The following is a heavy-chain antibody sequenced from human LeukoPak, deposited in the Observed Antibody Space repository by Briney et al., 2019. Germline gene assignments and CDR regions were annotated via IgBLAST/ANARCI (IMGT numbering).Heavy chain of an antibody. CDR3: ARGSTVTTVDFDY. J-gene: IGHJ4*02. CDR2: IYYSGST. D-gene: IGHD4-17*01. V-gene: IGHV4-61*01. Sequence: PSETLSLTCTVSGGSVSSGSYYWSWIRQPPGKGLEWTGYIYYSGSTNYNPSLKSRVTISVDTSKNQFSLKLSSVTAADTAVYYCARGSTVTTVDFDYWGQGTLVTVSS. CDR1: GGSVSSGSYY.